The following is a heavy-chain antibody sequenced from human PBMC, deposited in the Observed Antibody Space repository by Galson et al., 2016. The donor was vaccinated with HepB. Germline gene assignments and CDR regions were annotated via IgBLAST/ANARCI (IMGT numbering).Heavy chain of an antibody. CDR3: AHVGRPGTSAEYVHH. Sequence: LVKPTQTLTLTCTFSGFSLDNRGEGVGWIRQPPGKALEWLGFIYWDEEKRYSPSLKSRVTIIKDTSKNQAVLKMTEMGPVDTATYFCAHVGRPGTSAEYVHHWGQGTRGTVS. J-gene: IGHJ1*01. D-gene: IGHD1-14*01. CDR2: IYWDEEK. CDR1: GFSLDNRGEG. V-gene: IGHV2-5*02.